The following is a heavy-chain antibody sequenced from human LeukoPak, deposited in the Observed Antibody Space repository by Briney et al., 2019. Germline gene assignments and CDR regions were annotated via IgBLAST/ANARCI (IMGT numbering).Heavy chain of an antibody. CDR2: INTNTGNP. J-gene: IGHJ3*02. Sequence: ASVKVSCKASGYTFTSYAMNWVRQAPGQGLEWMGWINTNTGNPTYAQGFTGRFVFSLDTSVSTAYLQISSLKAEDTAVYYCARTFHYDSSGYTGPYAFDIWGQGTMVTVSS. V-gene: IGHV7-4-1*02. CDR1: GYTFTSYA. CDR3: ARTFHYDSSGYTGPYAFDI. D-gene: IGHD3-22*01.